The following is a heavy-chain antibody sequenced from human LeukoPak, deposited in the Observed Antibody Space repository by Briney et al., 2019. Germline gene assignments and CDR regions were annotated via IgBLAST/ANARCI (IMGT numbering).Heavy chain of an antibody. Sequence: QPGGSLRLSCVASGFTFSNYWMHWVRQAPGKGLVWVSRINTDGSTTTYADSVKGRFTISRDNAKNTLYLQMNSLRAEETAVYFCARAADYYASGIFYWGQGTLVTVSS. D-gene: IGHD3-10*01. CDR2: INTDGSTT. J-gene: IGHJ4*02. V-gene: IGHV3-74*01. CDR1: GFTFSNYW. CDR3: ARAADYYASGIFY.